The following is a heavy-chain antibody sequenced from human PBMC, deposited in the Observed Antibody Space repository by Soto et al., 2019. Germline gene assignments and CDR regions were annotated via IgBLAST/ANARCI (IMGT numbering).Heavy chain of an antibody. CDR3: ARVIDSSSWFWFDP. CDR2: IYSSGST. CDR1: GGSIRSGGYY. Sequence: ASETLSLTCTVSGGSIRSGGYYWSWIRQHPGKGLEWVGYIYSSGSTHYNPSLKSRVTMSVDTSKNQFSLKLSSVTAADTAVYYCARVIDSSSWFWFDPWGQGTQVTVSS. J-gene: IGHJ5*02. D-gene: IGHD6-13*01. V-gene: IGHV4-31*03.